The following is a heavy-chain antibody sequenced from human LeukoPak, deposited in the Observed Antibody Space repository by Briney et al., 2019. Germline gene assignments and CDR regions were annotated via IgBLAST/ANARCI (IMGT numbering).Heavy chain of an antibody. Sequence: GGSLRLSCAASGFSFSNYPMSWVRQAPGKGLEWVSAISSGGDNTDYADSVRGRFTISRDYSKNTLYLGMNSLRAEDTAVYYCASLRSSSWYDHFDYWGQGTLVTVSS. J-gene: IGHJ4*02. CDR2: ISSGGDNT. CDR3: ASLRSSSWYDHFDY. CDR1: GFSFSNYP. D-gene: IGHD6-13*01. V-gene: IGHV3-23*01.